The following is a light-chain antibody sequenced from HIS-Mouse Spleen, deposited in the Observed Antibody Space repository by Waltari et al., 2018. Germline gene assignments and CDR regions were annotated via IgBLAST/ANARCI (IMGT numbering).Light chain of an antibody. CDR3: QAWDSSTVV. J-gene: IGLJ2*01. CDR1: KLGATY. V-gene: IGLV3-1*01. CDR2: QDS. Sequence: SYELTQPPSVSVSPGQTASLTCSGDKLGATYACWYQQKPGQSAVLVIYQDSKRPSGIPERFSGSNSGNTATLTISGTQAMDEADYYCQAWDSSTVVFGGGTKLTVL.